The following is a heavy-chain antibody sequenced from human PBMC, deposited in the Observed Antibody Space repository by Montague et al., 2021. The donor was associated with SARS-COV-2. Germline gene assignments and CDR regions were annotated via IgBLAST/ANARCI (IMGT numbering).Heavy chain of an antibody. CDR1: GGSISSGSYY. CDR3: ARDIAVAGLFDY. CDR2: ISISGST. Sequence: TLSLTCTVSGGSISSGSYYRSWIRQPAGKGLEWIGRISISGSTNYNPFLKSRVTISVDTSKNQFSLKLSSVTAADTAVYYCARDIAVAGLFDYWGQGTLVTVSS. D-gene: IGHD6-19*01. V-gene: IGHV4-61*02. J-gene: IGHJ4*02.